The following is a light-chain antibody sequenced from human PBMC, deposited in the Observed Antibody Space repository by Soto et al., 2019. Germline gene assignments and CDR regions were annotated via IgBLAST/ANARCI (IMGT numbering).Light chain of an antibody. CDR2: EVS. J-gene: IGLJ1*01. CDR1: SSDVGGYNF. CDR3: SSYSSSSTLDRV. V-gene: IGLV2-14*01. Sequence: QSVQTRPASVSWSPGHSITISCTGTSSDVGGYNFVSWYQQHPGKAPKLMIYEVSNRPSGVSNRFSGSKSGNMASLTISGLQAEDEAEYYCSSYSSSSTLDRVFGAGTKVTVL.